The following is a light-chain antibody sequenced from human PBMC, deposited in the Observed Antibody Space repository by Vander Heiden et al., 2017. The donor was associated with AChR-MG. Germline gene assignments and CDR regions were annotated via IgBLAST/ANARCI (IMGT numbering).Light chain of an antibody. V-gene: IGKV3-20*01. CDR3: QRDGGSQGYI. Sequence: EIVLTQSPGTLSLSPGERATLSCRASQSDSYNSLVWYQQKPGQAPRLLIYGASSRATGIPDRFSGNGSGTEFTLTVTRMEPEDFAVYYCQRDGGSQGYIYGPRTKLEL. CDR2: GAS. CDR1: QSDSYNS. J-gene: IGKJ2*01.